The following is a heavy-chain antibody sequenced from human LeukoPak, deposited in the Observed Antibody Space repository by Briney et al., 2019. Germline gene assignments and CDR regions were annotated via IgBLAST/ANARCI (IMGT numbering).Heavy chain of an antibody. CDR1: GGTFGSYA. CDR3: AITYCGGDCYSGGNWFDP. J-gene: IGHJ5*02. CDR2: IIPIFGTA. V-gene: IGHV1-69*05. Sequence: SVKVSCKASGGTFGSYAISWVRQAPGQGLEWMGRIIPIFGTANYAQKFQGRVTITTDESTSTAYMELSSLRSEDTAVYYCAITYCGGDCYSGGNWFDPWGQGTLVTVSS. D-gene: IGHD2-21*02.